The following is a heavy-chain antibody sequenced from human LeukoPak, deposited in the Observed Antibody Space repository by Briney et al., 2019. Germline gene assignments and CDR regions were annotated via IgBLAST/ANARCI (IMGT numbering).Heavy chain of an antibody. J-gene: IGHJ3*02. V-gene: IGHV4-39*01. CDR3: ARLPHTAMAPMDDALDI. CDR2: IYYSGST. CDR1: GGSISSSSYY. D-gene: IGHD5-18*01. Sequence: KPSETLSLTCAVSGGSISSSSYYWGWIRQPPGKGLEWIGNIYYSGSTYYNPSLKSRVTISVDTSKNQFSLKLTSVTAADTSVYYCARLPHTAMAPMDDALDIWGQGTMVTVSS.